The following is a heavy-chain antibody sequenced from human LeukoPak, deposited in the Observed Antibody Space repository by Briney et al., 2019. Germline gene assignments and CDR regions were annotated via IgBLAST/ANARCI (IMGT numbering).Heavy chain of an antibody. V-gene: IGHV4-30-2*01. Sequence: SETLSLTCAVSGGSISSGGYSWSWIRQPPGKGLEWIGYIYHSGSTYYNPSLKSRVTISVDTSMNQFSLKLSSVTAADTAVYYCARFSPNYYDSRTLGVFDYWGQGTLVTVSS. CDR1: GGSISSGGYS. D-gene: IGHD3-22*01. J-gene: IGHJ4*02. CDR2: IYHSGST. CDR3: ARFSPNYYDSRTLGVFDY.